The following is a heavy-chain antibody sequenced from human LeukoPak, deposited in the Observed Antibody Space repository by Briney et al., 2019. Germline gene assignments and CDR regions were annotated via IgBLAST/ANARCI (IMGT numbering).Heavy chain of an antibody. V-gene: IGHV3-21*01. D-gene: IGHD3-10*02. CDR2: ISSTSTYI. Sequence: GGSLRLSCAASGFTFSSYSMNWVRQAPGKGLEWVSSISSTSTYIDYADSVKGRFTISRDNAKNSLYLQMNSLRAEDTAVYYCAELGITMIGGVWGKGTTVTISS. CDR3: AELGITMIGGV. J-gene: IGHJ6*04. CDR1: GFTFSSYS.